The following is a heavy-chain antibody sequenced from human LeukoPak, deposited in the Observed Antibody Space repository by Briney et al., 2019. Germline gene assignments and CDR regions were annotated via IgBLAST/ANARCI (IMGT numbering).Heavy chain of an antibody. Sequence: GRSLRLSCAASGFTFSSYGMHWVRQAPGKGLEWVAVISYDGSNKYYADSVKGRFTISRDNSKNTLYLQMNSLRAEDTAVCYCAYARGSSWTNGMDVWGQGTTVTVSS. CDR3: AYARGSSWTNGMDV. J-gene: IGHJ6*02. CDR1: GFTFSSYG. V-gene: IGHV3-30*03. D-gene: IGHD6-13*01. CDR2: ISYDGSNK.